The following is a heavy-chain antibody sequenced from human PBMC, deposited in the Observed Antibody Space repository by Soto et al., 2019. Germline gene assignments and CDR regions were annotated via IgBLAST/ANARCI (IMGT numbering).Heavy chain of an antibody. CDR3: ARDPGWYYYDSSGCFYY. Sequence: PGGSLRLSCAASGFTFSTSAMHWVRRAPGKGLEWVAGISHDGSNKYYADSVKGRFTISRDNAKNSLYLQMNSLRAEDTAVYYCARDPGWYYYDSSGCFYYWGQGTLVTVSS. V-gene: IGHV3-30*03. D-gene: IGHD3-22*01. CDR2: ISHDGSNK. CDR1: GFTFSTSA. J-gene: IGHJ4*02.